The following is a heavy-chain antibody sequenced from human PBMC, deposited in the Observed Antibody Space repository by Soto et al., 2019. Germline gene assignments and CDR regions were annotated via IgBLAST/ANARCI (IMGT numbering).Heavy chain of an antibody. CDR1: GFTFSSYS. Sequence: GGSLRLSCAASGFTFSSYSMNWVRQAPGKGLEWVSSISSSSYIYYADSVKGRFTISRDNAKNSLYLQMNSLRAEDTAVYYCARDRYYYGMDVWGQGTTVTVSS. J-gene: IGHJ6*02. CDR3: ARDRYYYGMDV. V-gene: IGHV3-21*01. CDR2: ISSSSYI.